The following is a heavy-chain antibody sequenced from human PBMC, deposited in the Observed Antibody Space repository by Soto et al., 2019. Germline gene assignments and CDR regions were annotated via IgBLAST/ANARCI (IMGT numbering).Heavy chain of an antibody. CDR1: GGTFSSYA. CDR2: IIPIFGTA. D-gene: IGHD3-22*01. V-gene: IGHV1-69*13. Sequence: SVKVSCKASGGTFSSYAISWVRQAPGQGLEWMGGIIPIFGTANYAQKFQGRVTITADESTSTAYMELSSLRSEDTAVYYCARVQYYYDSSGYYLRYFDYWGQGTLVTVSS. CDR3: ARVQYYYDSSGYYLRYFDY. J-gene: IGHJ4*02.